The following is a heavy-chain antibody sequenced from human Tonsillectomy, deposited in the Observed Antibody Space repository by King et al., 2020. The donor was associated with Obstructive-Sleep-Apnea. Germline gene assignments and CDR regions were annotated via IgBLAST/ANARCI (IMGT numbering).Heavy chain of an antibody. CDR1: GFTFTNYA. Sequence: VQLVQSGGGLVQPGGSLRLSCAASGFTFTNYAMSWVRQAPGKGLEWVSGISGSGGRTYYADSVKGRFTISRDNSKNTLFLQMNSLRAEDTAIYYCAKDPGGFGESLEYYFDYWGQGTLVTVSS. CDR3: AKDPGGFGESLEYYFDY. J-gene: IGHJ4*02. V-gene: IGHV3-23*04. D-gene: IGHD3-10*01. CDR2: ISGSGGRT.